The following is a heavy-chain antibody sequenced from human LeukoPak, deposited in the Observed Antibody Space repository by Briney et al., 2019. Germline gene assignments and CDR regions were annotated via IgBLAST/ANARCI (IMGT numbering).Heavy chain of an antibody. CDR2: ISSSGSTI. D-gene: IGHD1-26*01. V-gene: IGHV3-48*03. CDR3: AKVRWDHRELLLALDY. Sequence: GGSLRLSCTASGFTFSSYEMNWVRQAPGKGLEWVSYISSSGSTIYYADSVKGRFTISRDNSKNTLYLQMNSLRAEDTAVYYCAKVRWDHRELLLALDYWGQGTLVTVSS. CDR1: GFTFSSYE. J-gene: IGHJ4*02.